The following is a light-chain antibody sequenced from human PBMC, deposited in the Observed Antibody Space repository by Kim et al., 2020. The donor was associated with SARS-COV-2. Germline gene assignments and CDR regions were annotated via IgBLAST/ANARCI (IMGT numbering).Light chain of an antibody. V-gene: IGLV2-18*02. CDR3: SSYTSSSIYV. CDR1: SRDVGSYNR. Sequence: QSALTQPPSVSGSPGQSVTIPCTGTSRDVGSYNRVSWYQQPPGTAPKLMIYEVSNRPSGVPDRFSGSKSGNTASLTISGLQAEDEADYYCSSYTSSSIYVFGTGTKVTVL. CDR2: EVS. J-gene: IGLJ1*01.